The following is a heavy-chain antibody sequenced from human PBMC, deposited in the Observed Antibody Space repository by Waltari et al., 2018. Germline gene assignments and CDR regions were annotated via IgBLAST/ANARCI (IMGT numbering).Heavy chain of an antibody. CDR3: AKGGDCNGGSCNFDY. Sequence: QVQLVQSGAEVKKPGPSVTLSCQASGNTFTDRSMYWVRQAPGQGLEWMGRISPNRGGTNYAQKFQGRVTMTRDTSISTAYMELSRLTSDDTAVYYFAKGGDCNGGSCNFDYWGQGTVVTVSS. CDR2: ISPNRGGT. CDR1: GNTFTDRS. D-gene: IGHD2-15*01. J-gene: IGHJ4*02. V-gene: IGHV1-2*06.